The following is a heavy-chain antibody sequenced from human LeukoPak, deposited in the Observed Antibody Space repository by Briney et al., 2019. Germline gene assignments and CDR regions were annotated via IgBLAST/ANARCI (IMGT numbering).Heavy chain of an antibody. J-gene: IGHJ4*02. V-gene: IGHV1-2*02. D-gene: IGHD6-6*01. CDR1: GYTFNGYY. Sequence: ASVKVSCKASGYTFNGYYMHWVRQAPGQGLEWMGWINPNSGGTNYAQDFHGRVTMTRDTSISTAYMDLSRLTSDDTAVYYCSRDISASSSLDYWGQGTLVTVSS. CDR3: SRDISASSSLDY. CDR2: INPNSGGT.